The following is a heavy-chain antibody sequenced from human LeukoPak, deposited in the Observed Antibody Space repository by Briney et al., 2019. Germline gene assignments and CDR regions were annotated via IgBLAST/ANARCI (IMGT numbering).Heavy chain of an antibody. CDR2: ISYDGSNK. CDR3: AKDGQQLPTYYYDSSGYYPDY. V-gene: IGHV3-30*04. J-gene: IGHJ4*02. D-gene: IGHD3-22*01. CDR1: GFTFGSYA. Sequence: GRSLRLPCAASGFTFGSYAMHWVRQAPGKGLEWVAVISYDGSNKYYADSVKGRFTISRDNSKNTLYLQMNSLRAEDTAVYYCAKDGQQLPTYYYDSSGYYPDYWGQGTLVTVSS.